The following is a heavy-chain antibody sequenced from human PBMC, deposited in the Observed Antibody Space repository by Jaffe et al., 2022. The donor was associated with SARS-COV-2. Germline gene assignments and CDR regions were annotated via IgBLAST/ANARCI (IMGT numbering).Heavy chain of an antibody. Sequence: EVQLLESGGGLVQPGGSLRLSCAASGFTFSSYAMNWVRQAPGKGLEWVSTIGGSDGATFYADPVKGRFTISRDNSKNTLFLQMDSLRAEDTAVYYCAKSELNDYWGQGALVTVSS. J-gene: IGHJ4*02. D-gene: IGHD1-7*01. CDR1: GFTFSSYA. CDR2: IGGSDGAT. V-gene: IGHV3-23*01. CDR3: AKSELNDY.